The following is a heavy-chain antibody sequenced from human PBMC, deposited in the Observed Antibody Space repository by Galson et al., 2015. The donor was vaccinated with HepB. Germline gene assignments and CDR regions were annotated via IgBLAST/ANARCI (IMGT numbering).Heavy chain of an antibody. V-gene: IGHV1-3*01. CDR1: GYTFTSYA. D-gene: IGHD1-1*01. CDR3: ALGPNWNGYMDV. J-gene: IGHJ6*03. Sequence: SVKVSCKASGYTFTSYAMHWVRQAPGQRLEWMGWINAGNGNTKYSQKFQGRVTITRDTSASTAYMELSSLRSEDTAVYYCALGPNWNGYMDVWGKGTTVTVSS. CDR2: INAGNGNT.